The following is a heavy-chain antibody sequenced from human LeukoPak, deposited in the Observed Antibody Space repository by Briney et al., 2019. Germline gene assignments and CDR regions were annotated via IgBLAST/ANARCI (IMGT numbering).Heavy chain of an antibody. Sequence: GGSLRLSCAASGFTFDDYAMHWVRQAPGKGLEWVSGISWNSGSIGYADSVKGRLTISRDNAKNSLYLQMNSLRAEDTALYYCAKDQYDILTGYYIGWGQGTLVTVSS. J-gene: IGHJ4*02. CDR1: GFTFDDYA. V-gene: IGHV3-9*01. CDR3: AKDQYDILTGYYIG. CDR2: ISWNSGSI. D-gene: IGHD3-9*01.